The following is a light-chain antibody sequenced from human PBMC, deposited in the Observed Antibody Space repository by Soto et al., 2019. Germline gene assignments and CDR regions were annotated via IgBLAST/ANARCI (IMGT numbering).Light chain of an antibody. V-gene: IGKV3-20*01. CDR2: DAS. CDR3: QHYCRSPCLFT. J-gene: IGKJ3*01. CDR1: QRVSNTY. Sequence: EIVLTQSPGTMSLSPGERATLSCRASQRVSNTYLAWYQQKPGQAPRLLIYDASSRATGIPDRLSGSGSGTDFTLNSSGLESEDFAVYYCQHYCRSPCLFTFGPGTKVDIK.